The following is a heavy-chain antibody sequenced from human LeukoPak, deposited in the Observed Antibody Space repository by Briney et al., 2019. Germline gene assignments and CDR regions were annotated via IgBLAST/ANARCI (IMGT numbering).Heavy chain of an antibody. Sequence: SGGSLRLSCAASGFTFSSYAMNWVRQAPGKGLEVISSISSSGTPVYYADSVKGRFTISRDNARKSVYLEMNSLRAEDTAVYFCARGVNDYGDYRGFDHWGQGILVTVSS. CDR1: GFTFSSYA. V-gene: IGHV3-48*03. CDR2: ISSSGTPV. D-gene: IGHD4-17*01. J-gene: IGHJ4*02. CDR3: ARGVNDYGDYRGFDH.